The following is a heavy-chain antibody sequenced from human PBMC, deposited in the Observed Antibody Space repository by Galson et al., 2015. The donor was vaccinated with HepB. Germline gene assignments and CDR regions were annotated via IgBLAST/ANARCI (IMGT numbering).Heavy chain of an antibody. J-gene: IGHJ4*02. CDR3: ARAPVVYYDSSGYYFYGY. CDR1: GGTFSSYA. Sequence: SVKVSCKASGGTFSSYAISWVRQAPGQGLEWMGGIIPIFGTANYAQKFQGRVTITADESTSTAYMELSSLRSEDTAVYYCARAPVVYYDSSGYYFYGYWGQGTLVTVSS. V-gene: IGHV1-69*13. CDR2: IIPIFGTA. D-gene: IGHD3-22*01.